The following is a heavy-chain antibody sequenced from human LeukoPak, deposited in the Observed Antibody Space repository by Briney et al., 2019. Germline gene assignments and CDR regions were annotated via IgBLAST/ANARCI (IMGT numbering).Heavy chain of an antibody. CDR3: ARDRYTVVSWYFDL. CDR1: GGSISSGGYY. D-gene: IGHD4-23*01. V-gene: IGHV4-31*03. Sequence: PSETLSLTCTVSGGSISSGGYYWRWIRQHPGKGLEWIGYIYYSGSTYYNPSLKSRVTISVDTSKNQFSLKLSSVTAADTAVYYCARDRYTVVSWYFDLWGRGTLVTVSS. J-gene: IGHJ2*01. CDR2: IYYSGST.